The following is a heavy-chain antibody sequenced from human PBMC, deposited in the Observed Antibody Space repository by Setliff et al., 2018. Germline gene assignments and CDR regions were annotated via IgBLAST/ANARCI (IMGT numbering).Heavy chain of an antibody. CDR2: INPNSGGT. Sequence: ASVKVSCKASGYTFTGYYMYWVRQAPGQGLEWMGWINPNSGGTNYAQKFQGRVTMTSDTSISTAYMELGRLRSDDTAVYFCARDGGGDSDAFDIWGQGTMVTVSS. V-gene: IGHV1-2*02. CDR3: ARDGGGDSDAFDI. D-gene: IGHD3-16*01. CDR1: GYTFTGYY. J-gene: IGHJ3*02.